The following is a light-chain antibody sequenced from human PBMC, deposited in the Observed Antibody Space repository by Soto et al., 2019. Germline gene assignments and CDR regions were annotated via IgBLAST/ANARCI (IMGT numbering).Light chain of an antibody. CDR2: GAS. Sequence: EIVMTQYPATLSVSPGERATLSCRASQCVSSNLAWYQQKPGQAPRLLIYGASTRATGIPARFSGSGSGTEFTLTISSLQSEDFAVYYCQQYNNWPRTFGQGTKVEIK. CDR1: QCVSSN. V-gene: IGKV3-15*01. J-gene: IGKJ1*01. CDR3: QQYNNWPRT.